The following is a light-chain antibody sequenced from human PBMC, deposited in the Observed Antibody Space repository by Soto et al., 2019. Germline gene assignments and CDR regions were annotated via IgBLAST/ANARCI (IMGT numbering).Light chain of an antibody. CDR2: GAS. Sequence: EIVMTQSPATLSVSPGERVTLSCRASQSVSSDIAWYQHKPGQAPRLLIYGASTRATTTPARFSGSGSGTEFSLSISSLQSEDFAVYYCLQYNDWPPKQYTFGQGTKLEIK. CDR3: LQYNDWPPKQYT. V-gene: IGKV3-15*01. CDR1: QSVSSD. J-gene: IGKJ2*01.